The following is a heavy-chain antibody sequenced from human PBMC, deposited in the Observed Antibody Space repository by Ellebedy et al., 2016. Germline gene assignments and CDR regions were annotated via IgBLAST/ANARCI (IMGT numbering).Heavy chain of an antibody. CDR1: GGTFSSYA. CDR3: ARDLGQQLVSPHYYYGMDV. Sequence: SVKVSCXASGGTFSSYAISWVRQAPGQGLEWMGGIIPIFGTANYAQKFQGRVTITADESTSTAYMELSSLRSEDTAVYYCARDLGQQLVSPHYYYGMDVWGQGTTVTVSS. V-gene: IGHV1-69*13. J-gene: IGHJ6*02. CDR2: IIPIFGTA. D-gene: IGHD6-13*01.